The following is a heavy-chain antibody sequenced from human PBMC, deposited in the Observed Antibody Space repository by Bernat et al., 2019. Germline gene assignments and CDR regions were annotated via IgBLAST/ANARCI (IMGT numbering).Heavy chain of an antibody. D-gene: IGHD6-19*01. J-gene: IGHJ4*02. Sequence: EVQLVESGGGLIQPGGSLRLSCAASGFTVSSNYMGWVRQAPGKGLEWVATIYSGGSTYYADYVKGRFTISRDNSKNTVHLPMNSVRGEDTVVYYWARDPAVAGTFDYWGEGTLVTVSS. CDR1: GFTVSSNY. CDR3: ARDPAVAGTFDY. CDR2: IYSGGST. V-gene: IGHV3-53*01.